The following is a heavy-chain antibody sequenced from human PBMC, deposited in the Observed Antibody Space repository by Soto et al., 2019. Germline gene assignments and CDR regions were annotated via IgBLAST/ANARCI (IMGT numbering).Heavy chain of an antibody. V-gene: IGHV3-66*01. D-gene: IGHD5-12*01. CDR3: ARGYMSGAFDI. Sequence: EVQLVESGGGLVQPGGSLRLSCAASGFAISDKYVTWVRQVPGKGLEWVSVIYSGGSTYYADSVEGRFTISRDNSRNTLYLQMNRLGADDTAVYYCARGYMSGAFDIWGQGTMVTVSS. J-gene: IGHJ3*02. CDR1: GFAISDKY. CDR2: IYSGGST.